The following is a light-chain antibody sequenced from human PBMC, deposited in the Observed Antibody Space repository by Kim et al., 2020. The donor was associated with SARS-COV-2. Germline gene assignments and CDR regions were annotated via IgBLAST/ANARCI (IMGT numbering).Light chain of an antibody. CDR1: SSNSGAGYD. J-gene: IGLJ1*01. Sequence: RVTISCTGSSSNSGAGYDVHWYQQLPGTAPKLLIYGNSNRPSGVPDRFSGSKSGTSASLAITGLQAEDEADYYCQSYDSSLSGFYVFGTGTKVTVL. V-gene: IGLV1-40*01. CDR3: QSYDSSLSGFYV. CDR2: GNS.